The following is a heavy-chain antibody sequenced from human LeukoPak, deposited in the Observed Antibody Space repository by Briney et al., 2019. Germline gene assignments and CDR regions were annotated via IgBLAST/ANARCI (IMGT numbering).Heavy chain of an antibody. J-gene: IGHJ5*02. CDR2: INPNSGGT. CDR3: ARASDIVVANWFDP. D-gene: IGHD2-15*01. V-gene: IGHV1-2*02. CDR1: GYTFTGYY. Sequence: ASVKVSCKASGYTFTGYYMHWVRQAPGQGLEWMGWINPNSGGTNYAQKFQGRVTMTRDTSISTAYMELSRLRSDDTAVYYCARASDIVVANWFDPWGQGTLVTVSS.